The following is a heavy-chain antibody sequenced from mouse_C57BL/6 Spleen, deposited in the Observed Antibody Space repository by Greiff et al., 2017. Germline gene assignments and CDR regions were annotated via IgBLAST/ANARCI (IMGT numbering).Heavy chain of an antibody. CDR1: GSSITSGYY. Sequence: VQLKESGPGLVKPSQSLSLTCSVTGSSITSGYYWNWIRQFPGNKLEWMGYISYDGSNNYNPSLKNRISITRDTSKNQFFLKLNSVTTEDTATYYCAREVDYGNYEGYWYFDVWGTGTTVTVSS. J-gene: IGHJ1*03. D-gene: IGHD2-1*01. CDR2: ISYDGSN. V-gene: IGHV3-6*01. CDR3: AREVDYGNYEGYWYFDV.